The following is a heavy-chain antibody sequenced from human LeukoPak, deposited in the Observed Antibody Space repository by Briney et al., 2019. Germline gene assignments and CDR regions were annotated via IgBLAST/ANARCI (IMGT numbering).Heavy chain of an antibody. D-gene: IGHD3-22*01. Sequence: ASVKVSCKASGYTFTSYYMHWVRQAPGQGLEWMGIINPSGGSTSYAQKFQGRVTVTRDTSTSTVYMELSSLRSEDTAVYYCARGHYDSSGLSYYYYYGMDVWGQGTTVTVSS. V-gene: IGHV1-46*01. CDR1: GYTFTSYY. CDR3: ARGHYDSSGLSYYYYYGMDV. CDR2: INPSGGST. J-gene: IGHJ6*02.